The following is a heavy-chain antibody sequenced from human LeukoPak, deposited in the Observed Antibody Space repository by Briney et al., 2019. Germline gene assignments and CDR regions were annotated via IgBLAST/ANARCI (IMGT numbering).Heavy chain of an antibody. CDR1: GGSISSFY. J-gene: IGHJ4*02. V-gene: IGHV4-59*01. Sequence: PSETLSLTCSVSGGSISSFYWNWIRQPPGKGLEWIGYISNSGSTNYNPYLKSRLTISVDTSKNHLSLRLSSVTAADTAVYYCARGNYDDSYAYGGDFDSWGQGTLVTVSS. CDR3: ARGNYDDSYAYGGDFDS. D-gene: IGHD3-16*01. CDR2: ISNSGST.